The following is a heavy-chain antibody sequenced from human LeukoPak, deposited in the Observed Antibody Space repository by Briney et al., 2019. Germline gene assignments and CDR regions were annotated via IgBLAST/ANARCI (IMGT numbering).Heavy chain of an antibody. CDR1: GGSISSYY. V-gene: IGHV3-7*01. CDR2: VNEDGRQI. Sequence: ETLSLTCTVSGGSISSYYWSWVRQAPGKGLEWVAKVNEDGRQIYYADSVKGRFTISRDNAKNSVHLQMNNLRVEDTAVYYCAKDEVGGHFEYWGQGILVTVSS. J-gene: IGHJ4*02. CDR3: AKDEVGGHFEY.